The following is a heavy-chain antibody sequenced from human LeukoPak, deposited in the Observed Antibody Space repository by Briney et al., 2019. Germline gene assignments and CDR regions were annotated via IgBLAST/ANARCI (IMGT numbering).Heavy chain of an antibody. D-gene: IGHD3-22*01. CDR2: IYYSGST. Sequence: SETLSLTCTVSGGSISSSSYYWGWIRQPPGKGLVWIGSIYYSGSTYYNPSLKSRVTISVDTSKNQFSLKLSSVTAADTAVYYCARQHHRYDSSGYYYGHWFDPWGQGTLVTVSS. V-gene: IGHV4-39*01. J-gene: IGHJ5*02. CDR3: ARQHHRYDSSGYYYGHWFDP. CDR1: GGSISSSSYY.